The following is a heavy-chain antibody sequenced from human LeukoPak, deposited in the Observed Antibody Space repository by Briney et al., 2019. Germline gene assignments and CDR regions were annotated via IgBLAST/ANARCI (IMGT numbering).Heavy chain of an antibody. Sequence: GGSLRLSCAASGFTFSSYGMSWVRQAPGKGLEWVSAISGSGGSTYYADSVKGRFTISRDNSKNTLYLQMNSLRAEDTAVYYCAKDQPDVLLWFGELSYFDYWGQGTLVTVSS. D-gene: IGHD3-10*01. J-gene: IGHJ4*02. V-gene: IGHV3-23*01. CDR2: ISGSGGST. CDR3: AKDQPDVLLWFGELSYFDY. CDR1: GFTFSSYG.